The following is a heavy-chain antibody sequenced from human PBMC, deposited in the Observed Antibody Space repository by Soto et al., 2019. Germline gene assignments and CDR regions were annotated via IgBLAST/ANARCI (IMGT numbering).Heavy chain of an antibody. CDR1: GGSISSSSYY. Sequence: SETLALTCTVSGGSISSSSYYWGWIRQPPGKGLEWIGGIYYSGSTYYNPSLKSRVAISVDTSKNQFSLKLSSVTAADTALYHGAIGNGYDWAAAYHYVMNVRGQGPTVTVSS. D-gene: IGHD5-12*01. J-gene: IGHJ6*02. V-gene: IGHV4-39*07. CDR3: AIGNGYDWAAAYHYVMNV. CDR2: IYYSGST.